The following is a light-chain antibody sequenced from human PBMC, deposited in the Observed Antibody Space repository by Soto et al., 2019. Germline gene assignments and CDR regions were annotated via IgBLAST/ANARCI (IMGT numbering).Light chain of an antibody. V-gene: IGKV1-9*01. J-gene: IGKJ4*01. CDR2: SAS. CDR3: QQLSRYPLT. CDR1: QALSNY. Sequence: DIQMTQSPSSLSASVGETVTITFRASQALSNYLAWYQQKPGKAPDLLIYSASTLQSGVPSRFSGSGSETEFSLTIRALQPEDFATYYCQQLSRYPLTFGGGTKVDIK.